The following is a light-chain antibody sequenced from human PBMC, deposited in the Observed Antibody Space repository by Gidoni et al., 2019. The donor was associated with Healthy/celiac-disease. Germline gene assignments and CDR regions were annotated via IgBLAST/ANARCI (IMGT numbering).Light chain of an antibody. CDR1: QSISSY. V-gene: IGKV1-8*01. J-gene: IGKJ4*02. CDR2: AAA. CDR3: QQYYSYPPLT. Sequence: AIRLTQSPPSLSASTGDRVPITCRASQSISSYLAWYQQKQGKAPKLLIYAAATLQSGVPSRFSGSGSGTDFTLIISCRQSEDFATYYCQQYYSYPPLTFGGGTKVEIK.